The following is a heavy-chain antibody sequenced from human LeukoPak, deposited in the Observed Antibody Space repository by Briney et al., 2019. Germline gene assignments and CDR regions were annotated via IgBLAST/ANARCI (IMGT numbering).Heavy chain of an antibody. D-gene: IGHD1-26*01. CDR2: IRSKANSYAT. J-gene: IGHJ4*02. Sequence: GGSLKLSCAASGFTFSGSAIHWVRQASGKGLEWVGRIRSKANSYATEYAASVKGRFTISRDDPEKTAYLQMNSLKIEDTAVYYCTRMGSGRSVDYWGQGTLVTVSS. CDR3: TRMGSGRSVDY. V-gene: IGHV3-73*01. CDR1: GFTFSGSA.